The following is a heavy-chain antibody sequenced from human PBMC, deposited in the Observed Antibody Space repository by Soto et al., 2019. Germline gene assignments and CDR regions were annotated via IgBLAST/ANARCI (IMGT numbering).Heavy chain of an antibody. Sequence: QVQLQESGPGLVKPSETLSLTCTVSGGSISSYYWSWIRQPPGKGLEWIGYIFYSGSTNYNPSLKSRVTISVDTSKTQFSLKLSSVTAADTAVYSCARAGPEMDYWGQGTLVTVSS. D-gene: IGHD3-10*01. J-gene: IGHJ4*02. CDR1: GGSISSYY. CDR2: IFYSGST. V-gene: IGHV4-59*01. CDR3: ARAGPEMDY.